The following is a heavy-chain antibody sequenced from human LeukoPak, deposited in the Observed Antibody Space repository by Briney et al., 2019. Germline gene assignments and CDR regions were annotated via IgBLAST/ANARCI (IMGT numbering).Heavy chain of an antibody. D-gene: IGHD3-10*01. Sequence: ASVKVSCKASGYTFTGYYMHWVRQAPGQGLEWMGSNNPNSGGTNYAQKFQGWVTMTRETSISTAYMELSRLRSDDTAVYYCARSPVRGVIIRYGMDVGGQGTKVTVSS. J-gene: IGHJ6*02. CDR2: NNPNSGGT. CDR1: GYTFTGYY. V-gene: IGHV1-2*04. CDR3: ARSPVRGVIIRYGMDV.